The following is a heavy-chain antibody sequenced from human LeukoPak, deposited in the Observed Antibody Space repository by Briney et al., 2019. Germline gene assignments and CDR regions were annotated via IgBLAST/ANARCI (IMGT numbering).Heavy chain of an antibody. D-gene: IGHD3-10*01. CDR3: AKYFASGSYYKLPH. J-gene: IGHJ1*01. Sequence: GGSLRLSCAASGFTFSSYAMTWVRQAPGKGLEWVSAISGSGAYTYYADSVKGRFTISRDNSKNTLYQQMNSLRAEDTAVYYCAKYFASGSYYKLPHWGQGTLVTVSS. V-gene: IGHV3-23*01. CDR2: ISGSGAYT. CDR1: GFTFSSYA.